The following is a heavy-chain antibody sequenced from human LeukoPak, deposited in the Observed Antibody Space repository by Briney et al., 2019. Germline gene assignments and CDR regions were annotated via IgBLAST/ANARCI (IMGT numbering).Heavy chain of an antibody. D-gene: IGHD6-13*01. CDR2: TYYRSKWYN. CDR1: GDSVSSNSAA. J-gene: IGHJ6*02. Sequence: SQTLSLTCAISGDSVSSNSAAWNWIRQSPSRGLEWLGRTYYRSKWYNDYAVSAKNRITINPGTSKNQFSLQLNSVTPEDTAVYYCARDSSSWSYYYYGMDVWGQGTTVTVSS. V-gene: IGHV6-1*01. CDR3: ARDSSSWSYYYYGMDV.